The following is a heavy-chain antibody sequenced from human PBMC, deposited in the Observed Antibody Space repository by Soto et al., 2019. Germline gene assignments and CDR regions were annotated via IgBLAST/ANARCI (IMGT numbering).Heavy chain of an antibody. CDR3: ARQLTTGGSRLCGSGVCPIVGGMDV. J-gene: IGHJ6*02. CDR1: GYNFPTYW. Sequence: GESLKISCKGSGYNFPTYWIGWVRQMPGKGLEWMGNIYPGDSDTTYSPSFQGQVTISADKSIGTAYLQWSSLKASDTAIYYCARQLTTGGSRLCGSGVCPIVGGMDVWGQGTTVTVSS. D-gene: IGHD2-8*02. V-gene: IGHV5-51*01. CDR2: IYPGDSDT.